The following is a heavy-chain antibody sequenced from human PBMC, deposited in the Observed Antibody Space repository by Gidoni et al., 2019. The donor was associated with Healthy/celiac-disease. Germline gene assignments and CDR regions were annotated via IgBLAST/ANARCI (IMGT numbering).Heavy chain of an antibody. V-gene: IGHV3-15*01. CDR2: IKSKTDGGTT. J-gene: IGHJ4*02. CDR1: GFTFSNAW. D-gene: IGHD1-26*01. Sequence: EVQLVESGGGLVKPGGSLRLSCAASGFTFSNAWMSWVRQAPGKGLEWVGRIKSKTDGGTTDYAAPVKGRFTISRDDSKNTLYLQMNSLKTEDTAVYYCTTDLFKVGATEAYWGQGTLVTVSS. CDR3: TTDLFKVGATEAY.